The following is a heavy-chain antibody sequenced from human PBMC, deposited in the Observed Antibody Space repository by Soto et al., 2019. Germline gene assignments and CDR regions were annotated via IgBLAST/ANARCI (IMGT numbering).Heavy chain of an antibody. CDR2: ISSGGTYT. J-gene: IGHJ6*02. Sequence: GGSLRLSCAASGFTLSTYWMHWVRQVPGKGLVWVSRISSGGTYTNYADSVKGRFTISRDSARNTLFLQMNYLTGEDTAVYYCARVISRPLGYYAMDVWGQGTTVTVSS. V-gene: IGHV3-74*01. CDR1: GFTLSTYW. CDR3: ARVISRPLGYYAMDV. D-gene: IGHD1-26*01.